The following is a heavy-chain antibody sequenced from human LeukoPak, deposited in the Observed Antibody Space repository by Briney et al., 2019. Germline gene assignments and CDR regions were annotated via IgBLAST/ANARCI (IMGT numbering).Heavy chain of an antibody. V-gene: IGHV4-39*01. D-gene: IGHD5-18*01. Sequence: PSETLSLTCTVSGGSISSSSYYWGWIRQPPGKGLEWIGSIYYSGSTYYNPSLKSRVTISVDTSKNQFSLKLSSVTAADTAVYYCARHGRYSYGYGNYYYYMDVWGKGATVTVSS. CDR3: ARHGRYSYGYGNYYYYMDV. CDR1: GGSISSSSYY. CDR2: IYYSGST. J-gene: IGHJ6*03.